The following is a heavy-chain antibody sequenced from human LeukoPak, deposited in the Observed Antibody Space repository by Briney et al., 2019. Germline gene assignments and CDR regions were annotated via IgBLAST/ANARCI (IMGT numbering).Heavy chain of an antibody. CDR1: GFTFSSYS. CDR3: ARGGSYGDYAGD. CDR2: ISSSSSYI. Sequence: GGSLRLSCAASGFTFSSYSMNWVRQAPGKGLEWVSSISSSSSYIYYADSVNGRFTISRDNAKNSLYLQMNSLRAEDTAVYYCARGGSYGDYAGDWGQGTLVTVSS. J-gene: IGHJ4*02. D-gene: IGHD4-17*01. V-gene: IGHV3-21*01.